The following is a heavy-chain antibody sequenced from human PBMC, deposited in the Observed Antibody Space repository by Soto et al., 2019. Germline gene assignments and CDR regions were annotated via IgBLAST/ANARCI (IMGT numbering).Heavy chain of an antibody. V-gene: IGHV4-4*02. D-gene: IGHD1-26*01. CDR3: ARNLGGRLYGMDV. J-gene: IGHJ6*02. CDR2: VYHSGGT. Sequence: QVQLQESGPGLVEPSGTLSLTCAVSGGSISSGNWWSWIRQPPGKGLQWIGEVYHSGGTNYNPSLNRRVTISLDKSQNQFSLKLTSATAADTAVYYCARNLGGRLYGMDVWGQGTTLTVSS. CDR1: GGSISSGNW.